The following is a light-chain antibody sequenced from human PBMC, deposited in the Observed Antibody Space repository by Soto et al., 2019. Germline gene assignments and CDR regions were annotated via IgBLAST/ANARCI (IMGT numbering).Light chain of an antibody. Sequence: DIVMTQSPLSLPVTPGEPASISCRSSQSLLHSNGYNYLDWYRQKPGQSPQLLIYWCSNRASGVPDKFSGSGSGTDFTLKISRVEAEDVGVYYCMQALHAPLTFGGGTKVEIK. J-gene: IGKJ4*01. CDR1: QSLLHSNGYNY. CDR3: MQALHAPLT. V-gene: IGKV2-28*01. CDR2: WCS.